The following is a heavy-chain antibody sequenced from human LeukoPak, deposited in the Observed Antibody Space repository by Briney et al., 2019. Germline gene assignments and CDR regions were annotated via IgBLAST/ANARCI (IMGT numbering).Heavy chain of an antibody. CDR3: ARVPDGDYDFDY. CDR1: GFSFSDYG. D-gene: IGHD4-17*01. J-gene: IGHJ4*02. Sequence: GGSLRLSCAASGFSFSDYGMNWVRRAPGKGLEWLSHINSNGAVISYADSVKGRFTISRDTAKSSLYLQMNSLKIEDTAIYFCARVPDGDYDFDYWGQGTLVTVSS. V-gene: IGHV3-48*01. CDR2: INSNGAVI.